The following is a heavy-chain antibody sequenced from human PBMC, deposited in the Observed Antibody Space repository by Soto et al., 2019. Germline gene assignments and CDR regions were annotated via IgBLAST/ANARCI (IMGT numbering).Heavy chain of an antibody. J-gene: IGHJ6*01. CDR3: ARGVNSGSYLGYGLQM. Sequence: VGSLRLSCAASVFAFSKYAVHCVRHSPGKGLEWVSVISYDGDNQYYVDSVKGRFTISRDNYKNTLYLQMESLRAEDTAVYYCARGVNSGSYLGYGLQMWGQATTVTVS. CDR1: VFAFSKYA. CDR2: ISYDGDNQ. D-gene: IGHD1-26*01. V-gene: IGHV3-30-3*01.